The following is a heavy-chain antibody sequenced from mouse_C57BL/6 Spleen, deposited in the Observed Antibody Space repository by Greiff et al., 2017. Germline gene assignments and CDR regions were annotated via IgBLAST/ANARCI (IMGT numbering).Heavy chain of an antibody. CDR2: IHPNSGST. Sequence: VQLHQPGAELVKPGASVKLSCKASGYTFTSYWMHWVKQRPGQGLEWIGMIHPNSGSTNYNEKFKSKATLTVDKSSSTAYMQRSSLTSEDSAVYYCARGGRYYFDYWGQGTTLTVSS. CDR3: ARGGRYYFDY. CDR1: GYTFTSYW. J-gene: IGHJ2*01. V-gene: IGHV1-64*01.